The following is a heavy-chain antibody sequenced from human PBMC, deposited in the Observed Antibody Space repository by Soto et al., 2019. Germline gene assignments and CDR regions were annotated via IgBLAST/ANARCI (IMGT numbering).Heavy chain of an antibody. D-gene: IGHD3-10*01. CDR2: INHSGST. CDR3: ARGLKGSGMLFNYYYYYYMDV. J-gene: IGHJ6*03. V-gene: IGHV4-34*01. CDR1: GGVFSGFY. Sequence: ASENLSPPCAVYGGVFSGFYWGGIRQPPGKGVEGIGEINHSGSTNYNPSLKSRVTISVDTSKNQFSLKLSSVTAADTAVYYCARGLKGSGMLFNYYYYYYMDVWGKGTTVTVSS.